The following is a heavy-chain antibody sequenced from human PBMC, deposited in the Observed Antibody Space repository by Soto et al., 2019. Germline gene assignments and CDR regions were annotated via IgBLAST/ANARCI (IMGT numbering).Heavy chain of an antibody. D-gene: IGHD4-17*01. V-gene: IGHV4-4*07. CDR1: GGSISNFY. CDR2: VYDTENT. J-gene: IGHJ5*02. CDR3: VRDGSRNLRDWFDP. Sequence: PLVILSLTCSVSGGSISNFYWSCIRKTAGGGVEWMGRVYDTENTEYNTSLRRRVVTSVDISKKTYALRLTSVTAAVTRVYYCVRDGSRNLRDWFDPWGQGKLVTVSS.